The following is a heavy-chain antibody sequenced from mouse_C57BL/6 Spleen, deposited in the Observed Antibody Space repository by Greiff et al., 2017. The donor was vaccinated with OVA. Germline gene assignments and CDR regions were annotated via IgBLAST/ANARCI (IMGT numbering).Heavy chain of an antibody. CDR3: ARRSTTGYFDV. V-gene: IGHV5-17*01. CDR1: GFTFSDYG. D-gene: IGHD1-1*01. CDR2: ISSGSSTI. Sequence: EVKLQESGGGLVKPGGSLKLSCAASGFTFSDYGMHWVRQAPEKGLEWVAYISSGSSTIYYADTVKGRFTISRDNAKNTLFLQMTSLRSEDTAMYYCARRSTTGYFDVWGTGTTVTVSS. J-gene: IGHJ1*03.